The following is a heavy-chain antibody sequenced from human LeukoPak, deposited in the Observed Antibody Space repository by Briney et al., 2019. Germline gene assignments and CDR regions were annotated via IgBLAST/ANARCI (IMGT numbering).Heavy chain of an antibody. J-gene: IGHJ4*02. CDR2: ISSSGSII. V-gene: IGHV3-11*01. CDR3: TSRYCSSTSCLPFDY. D-gene: IGHD2-2*01. Sequence: GGSLRLSCAASGFTFSDYDMNWIRQAPGKGLEWISYISSSGSIIYYADSVKGRFTISRDNAKNSLYLQMNSLRAEDTAVYYCTSRYCSSTSCLPFDYWGQGTLVTVSS. CDR1: GFTFSDYD.